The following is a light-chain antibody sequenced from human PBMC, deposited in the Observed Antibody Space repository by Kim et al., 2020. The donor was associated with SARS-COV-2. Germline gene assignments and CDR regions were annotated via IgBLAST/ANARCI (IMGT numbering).Light chain of an antibody. CDR2: GAS. Sequence: TPGVKPTLHCRITRWGSSSNLAWYQHKPGQAPRLLIYGASTRATGIPDRFSGSGSGTEFTLTISSLESEDFAMYYCQQYNNSPRTFGQGTKVDIK. V-gene: IGKV3-20*01. CDR1: RWGSSSN. J-gene: IGKJ1*01. CDR3: QQYNNSPRT.